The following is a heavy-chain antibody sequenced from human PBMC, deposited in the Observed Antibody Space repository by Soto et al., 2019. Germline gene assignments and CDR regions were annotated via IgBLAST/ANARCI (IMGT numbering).Heavy chain of an antibody. V-gene: IGHV3-21*01. CDR2: ISSSSSYI. D-gene: IGHD3-22*01. CDR1: GFTFSSYS. Sequence: EVQLVESGGGLVKPGGSLRLSCAASGFTFSSYSMNWVRQAPGKGLEWVSSISSSSSYIYYADSVKGRFTISRDNAKKPLYLQMNSLRAEDTVVYYCARGTYYYGSSVYYAYWGKGTLVTVSS. CDR3: ARGTYYYGSSVYYAY. J-gene: IGHJ4*02.